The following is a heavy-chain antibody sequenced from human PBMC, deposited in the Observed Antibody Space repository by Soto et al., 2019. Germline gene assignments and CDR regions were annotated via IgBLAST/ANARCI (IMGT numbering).Heavy chain of an antibody. CDR1: GYSFSSYW. CDR2: IYPGDSDT. D-gene: IGHD6-6*01. Sequence: LGESLKISCKGSGYSFSSYWIGWVRQMPGKGLEWMGIIYPGDSDTRYSPSFQGQVTISADKSINTAYLQWSSLKASDTAMYYCARHGSIGARQNWFDPWGQGTLVTVSS. CDR3: ARHGSIGARQNWFDP. J-gene: IGHJ5*02. V-gene: IGHV5-51*01.